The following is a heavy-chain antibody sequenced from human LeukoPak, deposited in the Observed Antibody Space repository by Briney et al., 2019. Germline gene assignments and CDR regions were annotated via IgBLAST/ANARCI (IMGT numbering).Heavy chain of an antibody. J-gene: IGHJ5*02. V-gene: IGHV3-23*01. CDR2: ISGSGGST. D-gene: IGHD5-18*01. Sequence: QPGGSLRLSCAASGFTFSSYAMSWVRQAPGKGLEWVSAISGSGGSTYYADSVKGRFTISRDNSKNTLYLQMNSLRAEDTAVYYCAKASSGYSYGRNWSDPWGQGTLVTVSS. CDR1: GFTFSSYA. CDR3: AKASSGYSYGRNWSDP.